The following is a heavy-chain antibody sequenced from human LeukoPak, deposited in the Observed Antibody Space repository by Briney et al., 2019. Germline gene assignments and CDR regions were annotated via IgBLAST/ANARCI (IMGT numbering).Heavy chain of an antibody. V-gene: IGHV3-30*04. J-gene: IGHJ6*02. CDR3: ARTSYSSSWNFYYYGMDV. D-gene: IGHD6-13*01. CDR1: GFTFSSYA. Sequence: PGRSLRLSCEASGFTFSSYAMHWVRQAGGKGLEWVAVISYDGSNKYYADSVKGRFTVSRDDSKKTLYLQMNSLRAEDTAVYYCARTSYSSSWNFYYYGMDVWGQGTTVTVSS. CDR2: ISYDGSNK.